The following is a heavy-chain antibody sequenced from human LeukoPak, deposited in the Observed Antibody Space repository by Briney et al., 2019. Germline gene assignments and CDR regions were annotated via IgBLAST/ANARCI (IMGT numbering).Heavy chain of an antibody. D-gene: IGHD6-19*01. CDR2: INHSGST. Sequence: SETLSLTCAVYGGSFSGYYWSWIRQPPGKGLEWIGEINHSGSTNYNPSLKSRVTISVDTSKNQFSLKLSSVTAADTAVYYCARGNGLGSVAVAGFYWGQGTLVTVSS. CDR1: GGSFSGYY. CDR3: ARGNGLGSVAVAGFY. V-gene: IGHV4-34*01. J-gene: IGHJ4*02.